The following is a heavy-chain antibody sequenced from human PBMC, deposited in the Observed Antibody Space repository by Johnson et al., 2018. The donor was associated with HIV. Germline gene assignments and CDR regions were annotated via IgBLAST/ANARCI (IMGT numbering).Heavy chain of an antibody. Sequence: QVQLVESGGGVVQPGRSLRLSCAASGFTFSTYAMHWVRQAPGKGLEWVAVISYDGGNKYYGDSVKGRFTISRDNSKNTRYLQVNSLRGEDTAVYYCARDLLYGETAFDIWGQGTMVTVSS. CDR3: ARDLLYGETAFDI. D-gene: IGHD4-17*01. V-gene: IGHV3-30-3*01. CDR1: GFTFSTYA. CDR2: ISYDGGNK. J-gene: IGHJ3*02.